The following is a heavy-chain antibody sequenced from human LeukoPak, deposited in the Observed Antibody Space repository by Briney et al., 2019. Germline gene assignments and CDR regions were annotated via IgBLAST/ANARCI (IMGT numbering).Heavy chain of an antibody. Sequence: PSETLSLTCTVSGGSISSSNYYWGWIRQPPGKGLDWIGNIYYSGSTYYNPSLKSRVTISVDTSKRQFSLKLTSMTAADTAVYYCARLKSFYDSSGRGAFDYWGQGTLVTVSS. J-gene: IGHJ4*02. V-gene: IGHV4-39*01. D-gene: IGHD3-10*01. CDR2: IYYSGST. CDR3: ARLKSFYDSSGRGAFDY. CDR1: GGSISSSNYY.